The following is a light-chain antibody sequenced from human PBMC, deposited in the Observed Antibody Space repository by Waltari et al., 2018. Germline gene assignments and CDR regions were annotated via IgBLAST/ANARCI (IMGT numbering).Light chain of an antibody. Sequence: NSLLTQPHSVSESPGKTVTISCTRTSDSIGSNYVQWYQQRPGSAPTTVIFEDNQRPPGVPDRFSGSIDSSSNSASLTISGLKTEDEALYYCQSYDSDEGVVFGGGTKLTVL. V-gene: IGLV6-57*03. J-gene: IGLJ2*01. CDR3: QSYDSDEGVV. CDR2: EDN. CDR1: SDSIGSNY.